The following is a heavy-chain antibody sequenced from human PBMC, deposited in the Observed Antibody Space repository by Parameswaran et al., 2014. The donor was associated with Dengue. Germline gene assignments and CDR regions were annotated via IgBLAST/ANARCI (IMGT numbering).Heavy chain of an antibody. D-gene: IGHD6-13*01. CDR3: ARVVGSAAADFDY. Sequence: IRQPPGKGLEWVSSISSSSSYIYYADSVKGRFTISRDNAKNSLYLQMNSLRAEDTAVYYCARVVGSAAADFDYWGQGTLVTVSS. J-gene: IGHJ4*02. CDR2: ISSSSSYI. V-gene: IGHV3-21*01.